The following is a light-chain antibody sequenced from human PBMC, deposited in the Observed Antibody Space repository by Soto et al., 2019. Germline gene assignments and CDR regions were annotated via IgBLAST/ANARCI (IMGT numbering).Light chain of an antibody. Sequence: QSVLTQPPSASGTPGQRVTISCSGSSSNIGSNTVSWYQQLPGTAPELLIYSDDQRPSGVPDRFSGSKSGTSASLAISGLQSEDEADYYCAAWDASLNGVVFGGGTKLTVL. CDR2: SDD. J-gene: IGLJ2*01. CDR1: SSNIGSNT. V-gene: IGLV1-44*01. CDR3: AAWDASLNGVV.